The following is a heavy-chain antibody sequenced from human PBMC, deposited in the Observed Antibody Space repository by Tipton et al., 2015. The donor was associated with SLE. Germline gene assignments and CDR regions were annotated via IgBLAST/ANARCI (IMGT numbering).Heavy chain of an antibody. J-gene: IGHJ4*02. CDR2: RFHSGNS. Sequence: TLSLTCTVSGYSISNSYYWGWIRQTPGKGLEWIGYRFHSGNSYYNPSLKSRATISADRSKNQFFLKLSSVTAADTAVYYCARGSWPTTVSSIYFDDSGQGTLVTVSA. D-gene: IGHD4-17*01. V-gene: IGHV4-38-2*02. CDR3: ARGSWPTTVSSIYFDD. CDR1: GYSISNSYY.